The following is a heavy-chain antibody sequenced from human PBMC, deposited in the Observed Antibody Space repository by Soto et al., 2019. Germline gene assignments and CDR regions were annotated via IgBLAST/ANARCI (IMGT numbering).Heavy chain of an antibody. D-gene: IGHD4-17*01. CDR2: MNPNSGNT. V-gene: IGHV1-8*01. J-gene: IGHJ5*02. Sequence: QVQLVQSGAEVKKPGASVRVSCKASGYTFTKFDINWVRQATGQGLERMGWMNPNSGNTGYAQKFQGRVTMTRNTSITTAYMELSTLRSEDTAVYYCGRGDYGDYSHWFDPWGQGTLVTVSS. CDR3: GRGDYGDYSHWFDP. CDR1: GYTFTKFD.